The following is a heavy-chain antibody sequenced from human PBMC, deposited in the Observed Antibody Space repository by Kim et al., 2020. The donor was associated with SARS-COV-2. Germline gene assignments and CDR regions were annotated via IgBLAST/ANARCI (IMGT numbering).Heavy chain of an antibody. J-gene: IGHJ4*02. Sequence: PNIQGRVTITRATSASTVYMGLSSLRSEDTAVYYCARDGTTRNGGYYFDYWGQGALVTVSS. V-gene: IGHV1-3*01. D-gene: IGHD1-1*01. CDR3: ARDGTTRNGGYYFDY.